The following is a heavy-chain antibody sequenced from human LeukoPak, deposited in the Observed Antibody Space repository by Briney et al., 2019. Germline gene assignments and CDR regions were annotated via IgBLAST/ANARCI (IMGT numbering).Heavy chain of an antibody. Sequence: PGGSLRLSCAASGFTFSSYSMNWVRQAPGKGLEWVSAISDSGGSTYYADSVKGRFTISRDISKNTLYLQMNSLRAEDTAVYYCAKTLDYSNYELWFDPWGQGTLVTVSS. J-gene: IGHJ5*02. CDR2: ISDSGGST. CDR1: GFTFSSYS. V-gene: IGHV3-23*01. CDR3: AKTLDYSNYELWFDP. D-gene: IGHD4-11*01.